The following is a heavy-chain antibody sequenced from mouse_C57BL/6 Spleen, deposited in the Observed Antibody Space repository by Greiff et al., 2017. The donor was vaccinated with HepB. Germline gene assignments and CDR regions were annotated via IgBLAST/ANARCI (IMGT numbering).Heavy chain of an antibody. J-gene: IGHJ1*03. CDR1: GYTFTDYY. CDR2: INPNNGGT. Sequence: VQLQQSGPELVKPGASVKISCKASGYTFTDYYMNWVKQSHGKSLEWIGDINPNNGGTSYNQKFKGKATLTVDKSSSTAYMELRSLTSEDSAVYYCARWGSYDYDWYFDVWGTGTTVTVSS. D-gene: IGHD2-4*01. CDR3: ARWGSYDYDWYFDV. V-gene: IGHV1-26*01.